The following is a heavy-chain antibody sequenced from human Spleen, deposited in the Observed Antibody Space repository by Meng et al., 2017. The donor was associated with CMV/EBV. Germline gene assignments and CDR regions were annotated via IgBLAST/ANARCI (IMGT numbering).Heavy chain of an antibody. CDR2: ISGSGGST. Sequence: GGSLRLSCAASGFTFSSYAMSWVRQAPGKGLEWVSAISGSGGSTYYADSVKGRFTISRDNSKNTLYLQMSSLRVEDTAVYYCAKDRRKSGSYYYHFDYWGQGALVTVSS. J-gene: IGHJ4*02. V-gene: IGHV3-23*01. CDR1: GFTFSSYA. CDR3: AKDRRKSGSYYYHFDY. D-gene: IGHD1-26*01.